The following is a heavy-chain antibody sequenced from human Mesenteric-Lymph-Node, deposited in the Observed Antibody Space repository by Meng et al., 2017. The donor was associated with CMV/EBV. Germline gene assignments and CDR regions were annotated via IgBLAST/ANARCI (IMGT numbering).Heavy chain of an antibody. V-gene: IGHV4-61*08. CDR1: GPVRDAGND. CDR3: ARGLRTYGSGAGYDS. J-gene: IGHJ4*02. D-gene: IGHD3-10*01. Sequence: GPVRDAGNDWSWIRQPPGKGLEWIGYIYYTGSPNYNRSLKSRVSISVDTSKNQFSLKLSSVTAADTAMYYCARGLRTYGSGAGYDSWGQGTLVTVSS. CDR2: IYYTGSP.